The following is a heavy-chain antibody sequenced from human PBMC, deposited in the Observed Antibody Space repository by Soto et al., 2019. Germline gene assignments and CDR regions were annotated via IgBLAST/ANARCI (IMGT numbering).Heavy chain of an antibody. V-gene: IGHV1-8*01. CDR2: MNPNSGNT. Sequence: QVQLVQSGAEVKKPGASVKVSCKASGYTFTSYDINWVRQATGQGLEWMGWMNPNSGNTGYAQKFQGRVTMTRNTYIRTAYMELSSLRSEETAVYYCARGGYDILTGYYNRYYSYRLDVWGQGTTVPVSS. D-gene: IGHD3-9*01. J-gene: IGHJ6*02. CDR1: GYTFTSYD. CDR3: ARGGYDILTGYYNRYYSYRLDV.